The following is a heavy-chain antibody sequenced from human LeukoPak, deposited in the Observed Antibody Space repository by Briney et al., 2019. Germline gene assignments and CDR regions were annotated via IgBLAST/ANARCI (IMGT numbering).Heavy chain of an antibody. Sequence: SETLSLTCTVSGGSISSYYWSWIRQPPGKGLEWIGYIYYSGSTNYNPSLKSRVTISVDTSKNQFSLKLSSVTAADTAVYYCARTRVVGATVGTFDYWGQGTLVTVSS. CDR1: GGSISSYY. J-gene: IGHJ4*02. CDR3: ARTRVVGATVGTFDY. CDR2: IYYSGST. V-gene: IGHV4-59*01. D-gene: IGHD1-26*01.